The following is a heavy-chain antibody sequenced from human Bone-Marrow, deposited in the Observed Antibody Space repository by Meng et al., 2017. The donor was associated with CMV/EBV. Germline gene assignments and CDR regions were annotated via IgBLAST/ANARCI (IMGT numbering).Heavy chain of an antibody. V-gene: IGHV4-34*01. CDR1: GGSFSGYY. J-gene: IGHJ4*02. CDR2: INHSGST. CDR3: ARASRYCSSTSCYRYYFDY. Sequence: GSLRLSCAVYGGSFSGYYWSWIRQPPGKGLEWIGEINHSGSTNYNPSLKSRVTISVDTSKNQFSLKLSSVTAADTAVYYCARASRYCSSTSCYRYYFDYWGQGTLVTVSS. D-gene: IGHD2-2*01.